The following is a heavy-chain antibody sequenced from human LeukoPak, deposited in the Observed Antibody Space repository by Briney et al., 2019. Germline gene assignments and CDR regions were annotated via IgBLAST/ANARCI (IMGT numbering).Heavy chain of an antibody. J-gene: IGHJ4*02. Sequence: ASVKVSCKASGYTFTSYGISWVRQAPGQGLEWMGWISAYNGNTNYAQKLQGRVTMTTDTSTSTAYMELRSLRSEDTAVYCCARGRYASWYSSSWYSDYWGQGTLVTVSS. CDR1: GYTFTSYG. CDR2: ISAYNGNT. CDR3: ARGRYASWYSSSWYSDY. D-gene: IGHD6-13*01. V-gene: IGHV1-18*01.